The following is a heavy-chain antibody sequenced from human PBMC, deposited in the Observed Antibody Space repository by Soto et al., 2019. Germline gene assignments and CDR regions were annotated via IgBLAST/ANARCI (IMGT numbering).Heavy chain of an antibody. J-gene: IGHJ5*02. Sequence: PVESLKISCKGSGYSFTSYWIGWVRQMPGKGLEWMGIIYPGDSDTRYSPSFQGQVTISADKSISTAYLQWSSLKASDTAMYYCARTDCSGGSCYPNCFDPWGQGTLVTVSS. V-gene: IGHV5-51*01. CDR2: IYPGDSDT. CDR1: GYSFTSYW. D-gene: IGHD2-15*01. CDR3: ARTDCSGGSCYPNCFDP.